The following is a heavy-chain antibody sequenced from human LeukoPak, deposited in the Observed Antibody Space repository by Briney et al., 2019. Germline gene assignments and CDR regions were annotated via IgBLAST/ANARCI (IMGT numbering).Heavy chain of an antibody. CDR1: GGSISSYY. J-gene: IGHJ4*02. CDR3: ARLHGTGTLKGYFDY. V-gene: IGHV4-59*08. D-gene: IGHD1-1*01. CDR2: IYYSGST. Sequence: SETLSLTCTVSGGSISSYYWSWIRQPPGKGLEWIGYIYYSGSTNYNPSLKSRVTISVDTSKNQFSLKLSSVTAADTAVYYCARLHGTGTLKGYFDYWGQGTLVTVSS.